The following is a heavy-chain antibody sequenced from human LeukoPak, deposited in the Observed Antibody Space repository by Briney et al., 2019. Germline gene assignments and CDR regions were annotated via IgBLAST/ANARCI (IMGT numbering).Heavy chain of an antibody. Sequence: PGGSLRLSCAASGFTFSSYAMHWVRQAPGKGLEWVAVISYDGSNKYYADSVKGRFTISRDNSKNTLYLQMNSLRAEDTAVYYCAREVEGYYDSSGYRPTIGMDVWGQGTTVTVSS. CDR3: AREVEGYYDSSGYRPTIGMDV. CDR2: ISYDGSNK. D-gene: IGHD3-22*01. CDR1: GFTFSSYA. V-gene: IGHV3-30-3*01. J-gene: IGHJ6*02.